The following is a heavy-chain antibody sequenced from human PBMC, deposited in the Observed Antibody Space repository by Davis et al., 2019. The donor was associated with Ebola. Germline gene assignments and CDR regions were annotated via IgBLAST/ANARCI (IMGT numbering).Heavy chain of an antibody. J-gene: IGHJ6*04. CDR1: GYTFTGYY. Sequence: ASVKVSCKASGYTFTGYYMHWVRQAPGQGLEWMGRINPNSGGTNYAQKYQGRVTMTRDTSISTAYMELSSLRSEDTAVYYCASNQYCTNGVCYTRAYGMDVWGKGTTVTVSS. D-gene: IGHD2-8*01. CDR3: ASNQYCTNGVCYTRAYGMDV. CDR2: INPNSGGT. V-gene: IGHV1-2*06.